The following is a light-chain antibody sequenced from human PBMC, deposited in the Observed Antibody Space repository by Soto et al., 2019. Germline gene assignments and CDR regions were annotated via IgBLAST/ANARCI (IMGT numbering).Light chain of an antibody. J-gene: IGKJ2*01. CDR1: QSVNTS. CDR3: QQRSNWPGT. V-gene: IGKV3-11*01. Sequence: EILLTQSPAFLSLSPGERVTLSCRASQSVNTSLAWYHQKPGQAPRLLIYDASNRATGIAARFSRSGSGTDFTLTISILVPDDFAVYFCQQRSNWPGTFGQGTKLEI. CDR2: DAS.